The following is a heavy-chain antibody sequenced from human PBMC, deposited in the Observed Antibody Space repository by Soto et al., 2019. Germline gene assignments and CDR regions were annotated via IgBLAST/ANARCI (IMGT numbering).Heavy chain of an antibody. J-gene: IGHJ4*02. V-gene: IGHV3-21*06. Sequence: PGGALRLSCAASGFTFTRYSMNWVRQAPGKGLEWVSSISSTTNYIYYGDSMKGRFTISRDNAKNSLYLEMNSLRAEDTAVYYCARESEDLTSNFDYWGQGTLVAVSS. CDR1: GFTFTRYS. CDR3: ARESEDLTSNFDY. CDR2: ISSTTNYI.